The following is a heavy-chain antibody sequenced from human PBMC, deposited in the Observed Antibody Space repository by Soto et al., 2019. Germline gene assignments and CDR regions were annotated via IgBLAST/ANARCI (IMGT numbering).Heavy chain of an antibody. Sequence: PGGSLRLSCAASGFTFDDYTMHWVRQAPGKGLEWVSLISWDGGSTYYADSVKGRFTISRDNSKNSLYLQMNSLRTEDTALYYCAKAPTLGRYYYYYGMDVWGQGTTVTVSS. CDR3: AKAPTLGRYYYYYGMDV. CDR2: ISWDGGST. V-gene: IGHV3-43*01. CDR1: GFTFDDYT. J-gene: IGHJ6*02. D-gene: IGHD1-26*01.